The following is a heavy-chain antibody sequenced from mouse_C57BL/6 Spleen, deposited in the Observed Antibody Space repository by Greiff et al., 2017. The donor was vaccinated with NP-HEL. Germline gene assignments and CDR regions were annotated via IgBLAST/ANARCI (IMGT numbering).Heavy chain of an antibody. Sequence: QVQLKESGPELVKPGASVKISCKASGYAFSSSWMNWVKQRPGKGLEWIGRIYPGDGDTNYNGKFKGKATLTADKSSSTAYMQLSSLTSEDSAVYFCALLLRRGGAMDDWGQGTSVTVSS. D-gene: IGHD1-1*01. CDR2: IYPGDGDT. CDR1: GYAFSSSW. CDR3: ALLLRRGGAMDD. J-gene: IGHJ4*01. V-gene: IGHV1-82*01.